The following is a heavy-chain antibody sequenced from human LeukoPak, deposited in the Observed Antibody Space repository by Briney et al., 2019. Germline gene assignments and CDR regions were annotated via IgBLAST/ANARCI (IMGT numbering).Heavy chain of an antibody. CDR1: GFTFSNYA. D-gene: IGHD3-3*01. CDR3: AKEREDYDFWSGYYNYYYGMDV. CDR2: LSGTGGST. Sequence: WGSLRLSCAASGFTFSNYAMSWVRQAPGKGLEWVSTLSGTGGSTYYADSVKGRFTISRDNSKNTLYLQVSSLRAEDTAVYYCAKEREDYDFWSGYYNYYYGMDVWGQGTTVTVSS. J-gene: IGHJ6*02. V-gene: IGHV3-23*01.